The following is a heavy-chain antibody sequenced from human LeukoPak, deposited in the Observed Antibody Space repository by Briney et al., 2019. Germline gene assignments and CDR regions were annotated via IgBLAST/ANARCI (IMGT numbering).Heavy chain of an antibody. D-gene: IGHD1-26*01. J-gene: IGHJ4*02. CDR1: GFTFSSYW. CDR2: IDSGGST. CDR3: ARGQYNGRYPAHF. V-gene: IGHV3-53*01. Sequence: GGSLRLSCAASGFTFSSYWMHWVRQAPGKGLEWVSVIDSGGSTYYADSVRGRFTISRDISKNTVYLGMNSLRGEDTAVYYCARGQYNGRYPAHFWGLGTLVTVSS.